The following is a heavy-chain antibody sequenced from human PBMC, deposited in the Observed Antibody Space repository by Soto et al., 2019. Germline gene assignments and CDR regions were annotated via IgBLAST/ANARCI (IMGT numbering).Heavy chain of an antibody. V-gene: IGHV3-23*01. CDR3: AKERGYNYGYAAMDV. CDR1: GFTFSSYA. Sequence: EVQLLESGGGLVQPGGSLRLSCAASGFTFSSYAMSWVRQAPGKGLEWVSGISGSGGSTYYADSVKGRFTISRDNSKNTLYLQTNSLRAEDTAVDYCAKERGYNYGYAAMDVWGQGTTVTVSS. J-gene: IGHJ6*02. CDR2: ISGSGGST. D-gene: IGHD5-18*01.